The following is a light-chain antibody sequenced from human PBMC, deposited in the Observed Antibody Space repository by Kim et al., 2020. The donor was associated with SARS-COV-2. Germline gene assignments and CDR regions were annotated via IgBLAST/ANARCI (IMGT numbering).Light chain of an antibody. V-gene: IGLV2-14*03. CDR3: SSYTSSSTFYV. J-gene: IGLJ1*01. CDR2: DVS. CDR1: SSDVGGYNY. Sequence: AITISCPGTSSDVGGYNYVSWYQQHPGKAPKLMIYDVSDRPSGVSNRFSGSKSGNTASLTISGLQAEDEADYYCSSYTSSSTFYVFGTGTKVTVL.